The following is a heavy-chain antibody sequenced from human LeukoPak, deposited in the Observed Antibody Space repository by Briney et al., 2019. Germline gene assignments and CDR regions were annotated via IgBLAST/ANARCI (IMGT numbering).Heavy chain of an antibody. V-gene: IGHV6-1*01. CDR3: ATRLTQDDCFDP. D-gene: IGHD2-21*02. J-gene: IGHJ5*02. CDR2: TYYRSTWYN. Sequence: SQTLSLTCAISGDSVSSNSAAWNWIRQSPSRGLEWLGRTYYRSTWYNDYAVSVRGRITVNPDTSKNQFSLHLNSVTPEDTAVYYCATRLTQDDCFDPWGQGILVTVSS. CDR1: GDSVSSNSAA.